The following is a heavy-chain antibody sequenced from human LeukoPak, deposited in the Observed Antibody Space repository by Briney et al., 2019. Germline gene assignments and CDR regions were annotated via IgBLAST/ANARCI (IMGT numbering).Heavy chain of an antibody. Sequence: SETLSLTCAVYGGSFSGYYWSWIRQPPGKGLEWIGEINHSGSTNYNPSLKSRVTISVDTSKNQFSLKLSSVTAADTAVYYCARGNLYYYDSSGYYFKFDYWGQGTLVTVSS. CDR2: INHSGST. D-gene: IGHD3-22*01. J-gene: IGHJ4*02. CDR1: GGSFSGYY. CDR3: ARGNLYYYDSSGYYFKFDY. V-gene: IGHV4-34*01.